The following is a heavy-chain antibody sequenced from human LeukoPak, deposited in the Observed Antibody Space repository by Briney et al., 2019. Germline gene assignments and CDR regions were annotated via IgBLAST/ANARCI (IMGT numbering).Heavy chain of an antibody. CDR2: ISYDGSNE. CDR1: EFTFSSYG. V-gene: IGHV3-30*18. Sequence: GGSLRLSCAASEFTFSSYGIHWVRQAPGKGLEWVAVISYDGSNEYYADSVKGRFTISRDNSKNTLYLQMNSLRGEDTAMYYCAKDRFPYGSGTTYYFDYWGQGTPVTVSS. CDR3: AKDRFPYGSGTTYYFDY. J-gene: IGHJ4*02. D-gene: IGHD3-10*01.